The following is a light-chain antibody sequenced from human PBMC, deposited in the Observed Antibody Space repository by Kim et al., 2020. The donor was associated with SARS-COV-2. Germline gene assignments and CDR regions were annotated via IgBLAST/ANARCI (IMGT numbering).Light chain of an antibody. Sequence: SASPEERATLSCKASRRVSNNLASYQLRPGQPPRLIFYDASTRANGIPARFSGTGSRTDFPLTICSLQSDDFAVYYCQHYNACPYTFGQGTSLEI. J-gene: IGKJ2*01. V-gene: IGKV3-15*01. CDR1: RRVSNN. CDR2: DAS. CDR3: QHYNACPYT.